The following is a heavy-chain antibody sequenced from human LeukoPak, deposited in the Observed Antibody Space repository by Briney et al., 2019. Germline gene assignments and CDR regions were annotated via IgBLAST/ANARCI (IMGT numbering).Heavy chain of an antibody. CDR3: AKDLQSVYSSGWLHNYFDS. Sequence: GGSLRLSCAASGFSFHNFAMNWVRQAPGKGLEWVATVGSSGGMTNYADSVKGRFTISRDNSNYTLYLQMSSLRVEDTAVYFCAKDLQSVYSSGWLHNYFDSWGPGTLVTVSS. J-gene: IGHJ4*02. CDR1: GFSFHNFA. CDR2: VGSSGGMT. D-gene: IGHD6-19*01. V-gene: IGHV3-23*01.